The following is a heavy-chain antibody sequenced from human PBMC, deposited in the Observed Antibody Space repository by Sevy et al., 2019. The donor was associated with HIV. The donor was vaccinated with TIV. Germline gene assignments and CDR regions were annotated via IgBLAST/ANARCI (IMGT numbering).Heavy chain of an antibody. V-gene: IGHV4-34*01. D-gene: IGHD6-13*01. Sequence: SEILSLTCAVYGGSFSGYYWSCIRQPPGKGLEWIGEINHSGSTNYNPSLKSRVTISVDTSKNQFSLKLSSVTAADTAVYYCARGGSEQQLGHFDYWGQGTSVSVSS. CDR2: INHSGST. CDR1: GGSFSGYY. J-gene: IGHJ4*02. CDR3: ARGGSEQQLGHFDY.